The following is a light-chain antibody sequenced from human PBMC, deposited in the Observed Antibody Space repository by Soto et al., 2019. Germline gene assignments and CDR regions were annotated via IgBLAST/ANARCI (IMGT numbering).Light chain of an antibody. CDR1: SSDVGTYNL. V-gene: IGLV2-23*01. J-gene: IGLJ2*01. Sequence: QSVLTQPASVSGSPGQSITISCTGTSSDVGTYNLVSWYQQHPGRAPKLFFYGGSERPSGVSSRFSGSKSGNTASLTISGLQAEDEADYYCCSYAGGGTLVFGGGTKLTVL. CDR2: GGS. CDR3: CSYAGGGTLV.